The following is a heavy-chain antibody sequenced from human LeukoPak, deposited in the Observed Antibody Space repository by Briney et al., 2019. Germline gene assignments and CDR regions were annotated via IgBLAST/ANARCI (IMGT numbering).Heavy chain of an antibody. CDR3: AKDRCSNGVGCYYYYMDV. Sequence: GGSLRLSCAASGFTFSSYSMNWVRQAPGKGLEWVSSITSSSSYIYYADSVKGRFTISRDNAKNSLYLQMNSLRAEDTAVYYCAKDRCSNGVGCYYYYMDVWGKGTTVTISS. CDR2: ITSSSSYI. D-gene: IGHD2-8*01. V-gene: IGHV3-21*01. CDR1: GFTFSSYS. J-gene: IGHJ6*03.